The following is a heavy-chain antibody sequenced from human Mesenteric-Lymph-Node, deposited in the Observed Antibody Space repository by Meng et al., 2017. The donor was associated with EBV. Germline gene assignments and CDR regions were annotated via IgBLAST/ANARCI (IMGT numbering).Heavy chain of an antibody. J-gene: IGHJ1*01. CDR3: ARVSEISGTWLDC. V-gene: IGHV4-4*02. Sequence: ATVPAPGLGRGGPSAPPAVTCAFSGGSLSFNNWGRCIRQPPGKGLEWIGEVFHLGSTNYNPSLKSRVTISLDKSKNQFSLKLTSVTAADTAVYFCARVSEISGTWLDCWGQGTLVTVSS. CDR2: VFHLGST. CDR1: GGSLSFNNW. D-gene: IGHD1-7*01.